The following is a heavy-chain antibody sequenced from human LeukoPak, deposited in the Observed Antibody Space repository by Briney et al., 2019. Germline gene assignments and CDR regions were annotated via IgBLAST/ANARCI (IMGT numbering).Heavy chain of an antibody. CDR2: ISSSGSTI. CDR3: ARVLRYCSGGNCYSGGLGYMDV. V-gene: IGHV3-48*03. CDR1: GFTFSSYE. J-gene: IGHJ6*03. Sequence: GGSLRLSCAASGFTFSSYEINWVRQAPGKGLEWVSYISSSGSTIKYADSVKGRFTISRGNAKNSLYLQMNSLRAEDTAVYYCARVLRYCSGGNCYSGGLGYMDVWGKGTTVTISS. D-gene: IGHD2-15*01.